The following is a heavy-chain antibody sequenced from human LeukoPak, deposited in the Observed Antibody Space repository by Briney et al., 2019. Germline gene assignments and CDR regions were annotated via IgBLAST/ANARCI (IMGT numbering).Heavy chain of an antibody. CDR3: ARRGMVRGLGYGMDV. CDR1: GGTFSSYA. D-gene: IGHD3-10*01. Sequence: SVKVSCKASGGTFSSYAISWVRQAPGQGLEWMGGIIPIFGTANYAQKFQGRVTITTDESASTAYMEPSSLRSEDTAVYYCARRGMVRGLGYGMDVWGQGTLVTVSS. J-gene: IGHJ6*02. V-gene: IGHV1-69*05. CDR2: IIPIFGTA.